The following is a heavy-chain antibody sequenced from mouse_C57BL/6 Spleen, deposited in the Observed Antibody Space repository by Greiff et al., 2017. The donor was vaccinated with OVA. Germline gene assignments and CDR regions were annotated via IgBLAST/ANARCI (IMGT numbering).Heavy chain of an antibody. V-gene: IGHV1-64*01. D-gene: IGHD1-1*01. CDR2: IHPNSGST. CDR3: ARRDALYYGSSSGCFAV. J-gene: IGHJ1*03. Sequence: QVQLQQPGAELVKPGASVKLSCKASGYTFTSYRMHWVKQRPGQGLEWIGMIHPNSGSTNYNEKFTSKATLTVDQSSSTAYMQLNSLTSAASAVSSVARRDALYYGSSSGCFAVWGKGTTVTVSA. CDR1: GYTFTSYR.